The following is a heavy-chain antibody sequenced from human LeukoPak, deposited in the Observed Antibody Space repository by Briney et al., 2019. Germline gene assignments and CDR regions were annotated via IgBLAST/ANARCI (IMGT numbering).Heavy chain of an antibody. D-gene: IGHD5-18*01. CDR1: GGSISSYY. V-gene: IGHV4-59*01. CDR2: IYYSGST. CDR3: ARENDRYGRIDY. Sequence: SETLSLTCTVSGGSISSYYWSWIRQPPGKGLEWIGYIYYSGSTDYDPSLKSRVIISIDTSKNQFSLRLSSVTAADTAVYYCARENDRYGRIDYWGQGTQVTVSS. J-gene: IGHJ4*02.